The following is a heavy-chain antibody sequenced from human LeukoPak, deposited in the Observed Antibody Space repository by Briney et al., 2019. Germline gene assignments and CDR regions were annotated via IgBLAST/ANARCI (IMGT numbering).Heavy chain of an antibody. Sequence: PGGSLRLSCAASGFTFSSYAMSWVRQAPGKGLEWVSYISSSGSTIYYADSVKGRFTISRDNAKNSLYLQMNSLRAEDTAVYYCAREGQQLVFDYWGQGTLVTVSS. CDR2: ISSSGSTI. J-gene: IGHJ4*02. D-gene: IGHD6-13*01. V-gene: IGHV3-48*03. CDR1: GFTFSSYA. CDR3: AREGQQLVFDY.